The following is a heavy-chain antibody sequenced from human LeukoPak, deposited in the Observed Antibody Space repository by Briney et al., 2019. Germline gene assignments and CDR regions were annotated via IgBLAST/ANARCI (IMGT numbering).Heavy chain of an antibody. CDR1: GFTFSSYA. V-gene: IGHV3-64*01. CDR3: ARGYCSSTSCYIGYYYYMDV. J-gene: IGHJ6*03. D-gene: IGHD2-2*02. Sequence: PGGFLRLSCAASGFTFSSYAMHWVRQAPGKGLEYVSAISSNGGSTYYANSVKGRFTIPRDNSKNTLYLQMGSLRAEDMAVYYCARGYCSSTSCYIGYYYYMDVWGKGTTVTVSS. CDR2: ISSNGGST.